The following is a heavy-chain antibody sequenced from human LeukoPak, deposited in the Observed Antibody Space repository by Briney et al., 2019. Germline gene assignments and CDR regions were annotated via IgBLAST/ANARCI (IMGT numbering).Heavy chain of an antibody. V-gene: IGHV1-69*01. CDR3: ARSNAITFGGVTVDTRFDL. CDR2: IIPVFGAT. CDR1: GGTFSTFA. D-gene: IGHD3-16*02. J-gene: IGHJ5*02. Sequence: SVKVSCKPSGGTFSTFAFSWVRQAPGQGLEWVGGIIPVFGATNSAQKFQGRLTISADESSTTTYMELSSLRSEDTAIYYCARSNAITFGGVTVDTRFDLWGQGTLVIVAS.